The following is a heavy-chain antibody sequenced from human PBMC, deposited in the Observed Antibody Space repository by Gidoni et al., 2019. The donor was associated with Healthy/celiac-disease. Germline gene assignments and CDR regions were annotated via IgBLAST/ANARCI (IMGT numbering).Heavy chain of an antibody. Sequence: EVQLVESGGGLVQPGGSLRLSCAASGFTFSSYSMTWVRQAPGKGLEWVSYISSSSSTIYYADSVKGRFTISRDNAKNSLYLQMNSLRDEDTAVYYCARGSGYCSGGSCYSGSGDAFDIWGQGTMVTVSS. J-gene: IGHJ3*02. D-gene: IGHD2-15*01. V-gene: IGHV3-48*02. CDR3: ARGSGYCSGGSCYSGSGDAFDI. CDR1: GFTFSSYS. CDR2: ISSSSSTI.